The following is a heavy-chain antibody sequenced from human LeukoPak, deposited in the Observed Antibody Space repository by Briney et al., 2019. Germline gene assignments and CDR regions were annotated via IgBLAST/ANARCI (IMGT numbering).Heavy chain of an antibody. D-gene: IGHD6-13*01. J-gene: IGHJ3*02. CDR2: MKGDATKK. CDR1: GSTFTDYW. Sequence: GRSLRLSCALPGSTFTDYWMTSARQAPGNGLEWVANMKGDATKKNYVDSVKARSAISRHRATTPVYLQLTPPTAADTAVYYCARDTSPYIGTVWSDAFDIWGQGTMVTVSS. V-gene: IGHV3-7*01. CDR3: ARDTSPYIGTVWSDAFDI.